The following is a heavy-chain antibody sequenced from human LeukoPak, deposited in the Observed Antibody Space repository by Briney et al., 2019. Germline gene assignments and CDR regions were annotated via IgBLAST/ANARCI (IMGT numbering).Heavy chain of an antibody. CDR3: ARERVGTTTDYFDY. V-gene: IGHV4-59*12. CDR2: IYYSGST. CDR1: GGSISSYY. D-gene: IGHD1-26*01. J-gene: IGHJ4*02. Sequence: SETLSLTCTVSGGSISSYYWSWIRQPPGKGLEWIGYIYYSGSTNYNPSLKSRVTISVDRSKNQFSLRLSSVTAADTAVYYCARERVGTTTDYFDYWGQGTLVTVSS.